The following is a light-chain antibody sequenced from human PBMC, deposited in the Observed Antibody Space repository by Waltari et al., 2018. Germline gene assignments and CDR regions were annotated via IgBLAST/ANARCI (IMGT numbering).Light chain of an antibody. CDR2: GNN. CDR1: GSNIGAGFD. Sequence: QSVLTQPPSVPGAPGQRVTISCTGSGSNIGAGFDVHWYQQLPGTAPNLLVYGNNSRPSGVPDRFSASKSGTSASLAITGLQAEDEADYYCQSYDSSLTGSWVFGGGTKLTVL. V-gene: IGLV1-40*01. J-gene: IGLJ3*02. CDR3: QSYDSSLTGSWV.